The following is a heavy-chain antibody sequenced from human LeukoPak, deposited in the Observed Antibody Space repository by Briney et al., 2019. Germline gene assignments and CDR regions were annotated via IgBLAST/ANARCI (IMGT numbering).Heavy chain of an antibody. Sequence: PGGSLRLSCEVSGFSCSDYGMHWVRQAPGKGLEWVAVTWYDGSNKYYADSVKGRFTISRDNSKNTVYLQTSGLAVEDTVVYYCARGPHVVVVTAIDYWGQGTLVTVSS. V-gene: IGHV3-33*01. J-gene: IGHJ4*02. CDR1: GFSCSDYG. CDR3: ARGPHVVVVTAIDY. CDR2: TWYDGSNK. D-gene: IGHD2-21*02.